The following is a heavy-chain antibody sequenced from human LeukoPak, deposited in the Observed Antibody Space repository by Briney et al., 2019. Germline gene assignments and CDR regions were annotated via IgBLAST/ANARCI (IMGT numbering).Heavy chain of an antibody. CDR1: GFTFSSYG. V-gene: IGHV3-33*01. Sequence: PGGSLRLSCAASGFTFSSYGMHWVRQAPGKGLEWVAVIWYDGSNKYYADSVKGRFTISRDNSKNTLYLQMNSLRAEDTAVYYCARDHLWLGESYNWFDPWGQGTLVTVSS. CDR3: ARDHLWLGESYNWFDP. CDR2: IWYDGSNK. D-gene: IGHD3-10*01. J-gene: IGHJ5*02.